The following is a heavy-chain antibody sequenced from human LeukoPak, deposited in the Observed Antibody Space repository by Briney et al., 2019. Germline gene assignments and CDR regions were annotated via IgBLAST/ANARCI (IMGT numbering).Heavy chain of an antibody. Sequence: SETLSLTCTVPDGSISGGNYFSGWIRQPPGKGLERLGCISYSGTTYYHPSPKNRLTLSVDTSKNQFSLKLTSLTAADTAVYYCARSTAAAGPTHNWFDLWGQGTLDTVSS. J-gene: IGHJ5*02. CDR3: ARSTAAAGPTHNWFDL. CDR2: ISYSGTT. V-gene: IGHV4-39*01. D-gene: IGHD6-13*01. CDR1: DGSISGGNYF.